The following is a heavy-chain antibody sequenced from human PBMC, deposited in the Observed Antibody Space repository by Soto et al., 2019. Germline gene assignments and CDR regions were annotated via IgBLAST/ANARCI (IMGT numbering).Heavy chain of an antibody. CDR1: GGTFSRHA. CDR2: IIPIFGTA. Sequence: QVQLVQSGAEVRKPGSSVKVSCKASGGTFSRHAISWVRQAPGQGLEWMGGIIPIFGTANHAQKFQGRVTRIADESTSTVYRELSSLRAEDTAMYYCARGWGYDSNDYYYAYWGQGTLVSVSS. J-gene: IGHJ4*02. V-gene: IGHV1-69*01. D-gene: IGHD3-22*01. CDR3: ARGWGYDSNDYYYAY.